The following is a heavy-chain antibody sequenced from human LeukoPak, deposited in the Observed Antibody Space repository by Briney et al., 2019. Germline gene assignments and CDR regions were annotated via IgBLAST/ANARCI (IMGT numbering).Heavy chain of an antibody. CDR1: GFTFDNYA. CDR3: AKVRGTYSSGYFFDY. D-gene: IGHD6-19*01. V-gene: IGHV3-9*01. Sequence: GGSLRLSCAASGFTFDNYAMHWVRQAPGKGLEWLSIISWNSGYIGYADSVKGRFTISRDNAKKSLDLQMNSLRAEDTAFYYCAKVRGTYSSGYFFDYWGQGTLATVSS. J-gene: IGHJ4*02. CDR2: ISWNSGYI.